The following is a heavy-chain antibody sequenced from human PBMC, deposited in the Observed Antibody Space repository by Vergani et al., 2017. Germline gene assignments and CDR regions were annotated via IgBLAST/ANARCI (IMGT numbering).Heavy chain of an antibody. CDR2: ISYDGRNK. Sequence: QVQLVESGGGVVQPGRSLRLSCAASGFTFSSYAMHWVRQAPGKGLEWVAVISYDGRNKYYADSVKGRFTISRDNSKTTLYLQMNSRRAEDTAVYYCATLPVAIGFDYWGQGTLVTVSS. D-gene: IGHD2-2*01. V-gene: IGHV3-30*04. J-gene: IGHJ4*02. CDR1: GFTFSSYA. CDR3: ATLPVAIGFDY.